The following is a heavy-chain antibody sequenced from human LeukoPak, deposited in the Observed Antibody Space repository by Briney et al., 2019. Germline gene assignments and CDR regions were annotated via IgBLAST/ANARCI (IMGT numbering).Heavy chain of an antibody. Sequence: GASVKVSCKASVYTFTSYGISWVRQAPGQGLEWMGWISAYNGNTKYAQKFQGRVTMTTDTSTSTAYMELRSLRSDDTAVYYCARDRGSWSDYWGQGTLVTVSS. D-gene: IGHD6-13*01. CDR3: ARDRGSWSDY. CDR1: VYTFTSYG. J-gene: IGHJ4*02. CDR2: ISAYNGNT. V-gene: IGHV1-18*01.